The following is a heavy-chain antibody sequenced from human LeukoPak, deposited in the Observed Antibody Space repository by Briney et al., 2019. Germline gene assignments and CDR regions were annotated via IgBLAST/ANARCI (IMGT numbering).Heavy chain of an antibody. V-gene: IGHV4-30-4*01. Sequence: SQTLSLTCTVSGGSISSGDYYGSWIRQPPGKGLEWIAYMYYSGSTYYNPSLKSRVTMSADTSKNQLSLKLSSVTAADTAVYYCARPYYYDSRIDPWGQGILVTVSS. CDR2: MYYSGST. CDR3: ARPYYYDSRIDP. J-gene: IGHJ5*02. D-gene: IGHD3-22*01. CDR1: GGSISSGDYY.